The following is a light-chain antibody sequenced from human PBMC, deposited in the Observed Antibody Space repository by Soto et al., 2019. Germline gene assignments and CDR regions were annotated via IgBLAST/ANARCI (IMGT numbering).Light chain of an antibody. J-gene: IGKJ1*01. CDR3: QQRCNWPKT. CDR1: QSISSY. Sequence: TQCPSSLSASVGDRVTITCRASQSISSYLALYQQKPGQAPRLLIYDASNRATGIPARFSGSGSGTDFTLTISSLEPEDFAVYYCQQRCNWPKTFGQGTKVDIK. V-gene: IGKV3-11*01. CDR2: DAS.